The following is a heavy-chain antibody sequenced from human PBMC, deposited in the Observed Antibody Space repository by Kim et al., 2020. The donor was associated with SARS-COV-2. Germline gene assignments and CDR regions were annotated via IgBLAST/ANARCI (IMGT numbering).Heavy chain of an antibody. CDR3: VKGTYYYDDVGFQ. CDR2: ISKDGATT. V-gene: IGHV3-64D*09. D-gene: IGHD3-16*01. Sequence: GGSLRLSCSTSGFLFGNYGFHWVRQAPGKGLQYVSGISKDGATTSYADSVMGRFTISRDNSERTVSLRMSSLRDEDAGLYYCVKGTYYYDDVGFQWGRGTLVTVSS. CDR1: GFLFGNYG. J-gene: IGHJ4*02.